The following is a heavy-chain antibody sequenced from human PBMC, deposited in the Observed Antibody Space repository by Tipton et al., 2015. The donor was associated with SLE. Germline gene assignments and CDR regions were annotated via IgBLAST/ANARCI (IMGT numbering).Heavy chain of an antibody. J-gene: IGHJ3*02. CDR3: ARDSFVADDAFDI. D-gene: IGHD2-21*01. CDR2: VSYSGST. Sequence: TLSLTCSVSGGSINVYYWSWVRQPPGKGLEWIGYVSYSGSTNYNPSLQSRVTISVDTSKNQFSLKLRSVTAADTAVYYCARDSFVADDAFDIWGQGLLVAVSS. V-gene: IGHV4-59*01. CDR1: GGSINVYY.